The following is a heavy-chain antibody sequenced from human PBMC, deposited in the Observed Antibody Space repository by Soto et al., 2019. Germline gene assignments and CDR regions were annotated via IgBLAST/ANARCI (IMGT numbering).Heavy chain of an antibody. CDR3: AVSNFGVVSGLAV. CDR2: SYHSGST. J-gene: IGHJ6*02. V-gene: IGHV4-30-2*06. CDR1: GGSISSDDYS. Sequence: KTAETLSLSCAVSGGSISSDDYSWSWIRQSPGKGLEWIGCSYHSGSTYYNPSHRSRVTISVDRSTTPFSLKLSSVTAADTAVYYCAVSNFGVVSGLAVWGPGTTVTVSS. D-gene: IGHD3-3*01.